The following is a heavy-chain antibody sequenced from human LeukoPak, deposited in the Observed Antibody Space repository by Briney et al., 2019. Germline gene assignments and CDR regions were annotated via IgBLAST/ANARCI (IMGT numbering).Heavy chain of an antibody. D-gene: IGHD4-17*01. CDR1: GFTFSSYA. J-gene: IGHJ4*02. CDR2: ISGSGGST. V-gene: IGHV3-23*01. Sequence: GGSLRLSCAASGFTFSSYAMSWVRQAPGKGLEWVSAISGSGGSTYYAGSVKGRFTISRDNSKNTLYLQMNSLRAEDTAVYYCAKVSGHYGDYASLDYWGQGTLVTVSS. CDR3: AKVSGHYGDYASLDY.